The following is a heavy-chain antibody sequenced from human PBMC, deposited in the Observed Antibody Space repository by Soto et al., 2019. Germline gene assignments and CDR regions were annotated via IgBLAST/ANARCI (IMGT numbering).Heavy chain of an antibody. Sequence: GGSLRLSCTTSGFTFNTYGMHWVRQAPGKGLEWVAIIWYDGSNKYYADSVKGRFTISRDNSRNTLYLEMNSLRAEDTALYYCARADCTGAYCYSWPFNYGVDVWGQGTTVTVSS. D-gene: IGHD2-15*01. CDR2: IWYDGSNK. J-gene: IGHJ6*02. V-gene: IGHV3-33*08. CDR1: GFTFNTYG. CDR3: ARADCTGAYCYSWPFNYGVDV.